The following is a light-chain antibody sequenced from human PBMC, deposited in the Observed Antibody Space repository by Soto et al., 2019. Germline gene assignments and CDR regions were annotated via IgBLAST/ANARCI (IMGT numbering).Light chain of an antibody. Sequence: DIVMTQSPDSLAVPLGERATINCKSSQSVFYNPHNQNSIAWYQQKAGQPPSLLIYGASTRESGVPDRFSGSGSGTDFTLTINRLQAEDVAVYYCQQYYRTPLTFGGGTKVEI. CDR3: QQYYRTPLT. J-gene: IGKJ4*01. CDR1: QSVFYNPHNQNS. CDR2: GAS. V-gene: IGKV4-1*01.